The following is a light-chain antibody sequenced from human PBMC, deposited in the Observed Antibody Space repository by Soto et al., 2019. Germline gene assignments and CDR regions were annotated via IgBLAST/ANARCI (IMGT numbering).Light chain of an antibody. CDR1: SSDVGGYNY. J-gene: IGLJ1*01. CDR3: CSYAGSYTNYV. V-gene: IGLV2-11*01. Sequence: QSALTQPRSVSGSPGQSITISCTGTSSDVGGYNYVSWYRQHPGKAPKLMIFDVSNRPSGVPDRFSGSKSGNTASLTISGLHAEDEADYYCCSYAGSYTNYVFGTGTKLTVL. CDR2: DVS.